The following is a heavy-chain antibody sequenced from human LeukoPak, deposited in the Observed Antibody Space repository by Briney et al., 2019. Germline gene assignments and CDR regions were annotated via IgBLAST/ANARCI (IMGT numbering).Heavy chain of an antibody. Sequence: SVKLSCKASGGTFSSYAISWVRQAPGQGLEWMGGIIPIFGTANYAQKFQGRVTITADESTSTAYMELSSLRSEDTAVYYCARVSSGWGAPEYFQHWGQGTLVTVSS. D-gene: IGHD6-19*01. CDR3: ARVSSGWGAPEYFQH. CDR1: GGTFSSYA. J-gene: IGHJ1*01. CDR2: IIPIFGTA. V-gene: IGHV1-69*01.